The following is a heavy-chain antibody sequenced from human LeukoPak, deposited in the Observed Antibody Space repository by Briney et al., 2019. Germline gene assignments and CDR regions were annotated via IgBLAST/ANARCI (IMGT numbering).Heavy chain of an antibody. CDR2: ISSSSGTI. D-gene: IGHD3-22*01. CDR1: GFTFSTYS. J-gene: IGHJ3*02. V-gene: IGHV3-48*01. Sequence: GGSLRLSCAASGFTFSTYSMNWVRQAPGKGLEWVSYISSSSGTIYYADSVKGRFTISRDNAKSSLYLQMNSLRAEDTAVYYCARDLYSSGYFRASAFDIWGQGTMVTVSS. CDR3: ARDLYSSGYFRASAFDI.